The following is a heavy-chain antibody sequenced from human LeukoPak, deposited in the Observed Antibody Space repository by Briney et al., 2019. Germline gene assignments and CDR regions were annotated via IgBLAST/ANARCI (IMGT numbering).Heavy chain of an antibody. Sequence: PGGSLRLSCAASGFTFSSYAMSWVRQAPGKGLEWVSAISGSDGSTYYADSVKGRFTISRDNSKNTLYLQMNSLSAEDTAVYYCEKDLCGSGDYRPYWGQGSVVTVSS. CDR2: ISGSDGST. D-gene: IGHD2-21*02. J-gene: IGHJ4*02. V-gene: IGHV3-23*01. CDR1: GFTFSSYA. CDR3: EKDLCGSGDYRPY.